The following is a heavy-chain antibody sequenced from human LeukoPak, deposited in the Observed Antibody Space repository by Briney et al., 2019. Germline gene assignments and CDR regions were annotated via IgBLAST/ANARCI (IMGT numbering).Heavy chain of an antibody. Sequence: SVKVSCKASGGTFSSYAISWVRQAPGQGLEWMGGIIPIFGTANYAQKFQGRVTITADESTSTAYMELSSLRSEDTAVYYCARSGVKSIAAPPAYYYYYYMDVWGKGTTVTVSS. CDR3: ARSGVKSIAAPPAYYYYYYMDV. CDR1: GGTFSSYA. D-gene: IGHD6-6*01. V-gene: IGHV1-69*13. J-gene: IGHJ6*03. CDR2: IIPIFGTA.